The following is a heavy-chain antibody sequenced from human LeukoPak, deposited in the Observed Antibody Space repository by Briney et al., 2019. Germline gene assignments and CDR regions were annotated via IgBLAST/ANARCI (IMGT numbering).Heavy chain of an antibody. CDR2: IWYDGSNK. Sequence: PGRSLRLSCAASGFTFSSYGMHWVRQAPGKGLEWVAVIWYDGSNKYYADSVKGRFTISRDNSKNTLYLQMNSLRAEGTAVYYCARDIDSGYDLILGMDVWGQGTTVTVSS. CDR3: ARDIDSGYDLILGMDV. D-gene: IGHD5-12*01. J-gene: IGHJ6*02. CDR1: GFTFSSYG. V-gene: IGHV3-33*01.